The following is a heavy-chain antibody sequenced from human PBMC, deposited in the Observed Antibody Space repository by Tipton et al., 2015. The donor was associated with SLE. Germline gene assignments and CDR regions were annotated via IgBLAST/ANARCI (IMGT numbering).Heavy chain of an antibody. D-gene: IGHD1-26*01. CDR3: ARDGAGAYYFDY. J-gene: IGHJ4*02. V-gene: IGHV3-33*01. Sequence: SLRLSCAASGFTFSSYGMHWVRQAPGKGLEWVAVIWYDGSNKYYADSVKDRFTISRDNSKNTLYLQMNSLRAEDTAVYYCARDGAGAYYFDYWGQGTLVTVSS. CDR1: GFTFSSYG. CDR2: IWYDGSNK.